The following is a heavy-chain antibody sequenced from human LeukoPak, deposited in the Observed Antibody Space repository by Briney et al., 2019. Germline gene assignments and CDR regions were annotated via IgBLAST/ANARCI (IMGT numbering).Heavy chain of an antibody. D-gene: IGHD2-2*01. CDR2: ISAYNGNT. CDR1: GYTFTSYG. V-gene: IGHV1-18*01. J-gene: IGHJ4*02. Sequence: GASVKVSCKASGYTFTSYGISWVRQAPGQGLEWMGWISAYNGNTNYAQKLQGRVTMTTDTSTSTAYMELRSLRSDDTAVYYCARDHCSSTSCYFGYWGQGTLVTVSS. CDR3: ARDHCSSTSCYFGY.